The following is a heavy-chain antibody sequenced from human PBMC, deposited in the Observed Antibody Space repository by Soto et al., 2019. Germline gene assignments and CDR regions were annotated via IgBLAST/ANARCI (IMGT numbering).Heavy chain of an antibody. CDR2: IWYDGSNK. J-gene: IGHJ4*02. D-gene: IGHD5-18*01. Sequence: QVPLVESGGGVVQPGRSLRLSCAASGFTFSSYGMHWVRQAPGKGLEWVAVIWYDGSNKYYADSVKGRFTISRDNSKNTLYLQMNSLRAEDTAVYYCARSKGFAMVVDYWGQGTLVTVSS. V-gene: IGHV3-33*01. CDR1: GFTFSSYG. CDR3: ARSKGFAMVVDY.